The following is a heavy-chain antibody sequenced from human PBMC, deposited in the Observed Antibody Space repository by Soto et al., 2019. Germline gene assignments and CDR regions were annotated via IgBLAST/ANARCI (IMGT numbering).Heavy chain of an antibody. V-gene: IGHV4-30-4*01. CDR2: IYYSGST. D-gene: IGHD6-13*01. CDR3: AREVRAAAGTLFVNDAFDI. CDR1: GGSISSGDYY. Sequence: KPSETLSLTCTVSGGSISSGDYYWSWIRQPPGKGLEWIGYIYYSGSTYYNPSLKSRVTISVDTSKNQFSLKLSSVTAADTAVYYCAREVRAAAGTLFVNDAFDIWGQGTMVTVSS. J-gene: IGHJ3*02.